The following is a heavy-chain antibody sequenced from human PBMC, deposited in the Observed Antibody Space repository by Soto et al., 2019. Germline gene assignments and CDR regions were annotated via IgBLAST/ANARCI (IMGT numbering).Heavy chain of an antibody. Sequence: QVQLQESGPGLVKPSETLSLTCTVSGGSISSYYWSWIRQPPGKGLEWIGYIYYSGSTNYNPSLKSRVTISVDTSKNQFSLKLSSVTAADTAVYYCARGNYDVDVWGQGTTVTVS. CDR2: IYYSGST. CDR1: GGSISSYY. D-gene: IGHD3-10*01. CDR3: ARGNYDVDV. V-gene: IGHV4-59*01. J-gene: IGHJ6*02.